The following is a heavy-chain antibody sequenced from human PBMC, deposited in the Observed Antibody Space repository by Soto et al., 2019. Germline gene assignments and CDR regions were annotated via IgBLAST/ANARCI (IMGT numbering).Heavy chain of an antibody. V-gene: IGHV4-30-2*01. J-gene: IGHJ6*02. D-gene: IGHD3-22*01. CDR3: AGSGYYNNSVMDV. CDR2: IYHSGST. CDR1: GGSISSGGYS. Sequence: SETLSLTCAVSGGSISSGGYSWSWIRQPPGKGLEWIGYIYHSGSTYYNPSLKSRVTISVDRSKNQFSLKLSSVTAADTAVYYFAGSGYYNNSVMDVWGQGTTVTVSS.